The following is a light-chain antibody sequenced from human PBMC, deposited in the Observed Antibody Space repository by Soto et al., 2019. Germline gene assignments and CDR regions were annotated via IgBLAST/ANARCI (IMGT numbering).Light chain of an antibody. CDR1: QIIGSY. J-gene: IGKJ3*01. V-gene: IGKV1-39*01. CDR2: IAS. CDR3: QQGSSLRFF. Sequence: DIQMTQSPSSLSASVGDRVTITCRASQIIGSYLNWYQQKPGKAPELLIYIASSLKSGVPSRFSGSGSGKDFTLTISSLQPEDFATYYCQQGSSLRFFFGRGTKVDIK.